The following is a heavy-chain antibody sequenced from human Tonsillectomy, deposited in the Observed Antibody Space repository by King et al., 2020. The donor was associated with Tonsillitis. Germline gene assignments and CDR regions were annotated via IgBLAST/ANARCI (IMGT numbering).Heavy chain of an antibody. CDR2: IFYSGST. V-gene: IGHV4-59*01. CDR1: GGSINSYY. CDR3: AGGINVYYYYYYMDG. Sequence: VQLQESGPGLVKPSETLSLTCSVSGGSINSYYWSWIRQPPGKGLEWIGCIFYSGSTNYNPSLKSRVSMSVDTSKNQFSLNLISVTAADTAVYYCAGGINVYYYYYYMDGWGKGTTVTVSS. D-gene: IGHD2/OR15-2a*01. J-gene: IGHJ6*03.